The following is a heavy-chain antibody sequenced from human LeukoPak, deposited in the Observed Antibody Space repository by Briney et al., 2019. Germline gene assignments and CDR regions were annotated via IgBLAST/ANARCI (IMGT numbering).Heavy chain of an antibody. J-gene: IGHJ4*02. CDR3: SREVRYFDWFQADY. V-gene: IGHV3-49*03. D-gene: IGHD3-9*01. CDR2: TRNKAYGGTA. CDR1: GVTFGDYS. Sequence: GGSLRLSCSAYGVTFGDYSTSWLRQAPGKGLEWVGFTRNKAYGGTAEYAASVKGRFTISRDDSESIAYLQMDSLKTEDTAVYYSSREVRYFDWFQADYWGQGTLVTVSS.